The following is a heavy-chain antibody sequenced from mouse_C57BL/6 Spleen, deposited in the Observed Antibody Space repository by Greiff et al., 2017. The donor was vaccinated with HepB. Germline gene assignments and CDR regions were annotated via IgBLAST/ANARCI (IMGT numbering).Heavy chain of an antibody. Sequence: QVQLQQSGAELVKPGASVKISCKASGYAFSSYWMNWVKQRPGKGLEWIGQIYPGDGDTNYNGKFKGKATLTADKSSSTAYMQLSSLTSEDSAVYFCARPFDYYGSSFDYWGQGTTLTVSS. CDR2: IYPGDGDT. D-gene: IGHD1-1*01. CDR3: ARPFDYYGSSFDY. V-gene: IGHV1-80*01. J-gene: IGHJ2*01. CDR1: GYAFSSYW.